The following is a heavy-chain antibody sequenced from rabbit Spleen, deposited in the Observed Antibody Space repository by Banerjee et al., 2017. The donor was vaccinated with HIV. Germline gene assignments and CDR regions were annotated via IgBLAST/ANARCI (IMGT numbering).Heavy chain of an antibody. CDR1: GVSFSSNSY. D-gene: IGHD1-1*01. J-gene: IGHJ4*01. CDR2: IDTGSSAFT. Sequence: QSLEESGGDLVKPGASLTLTCTASGVSFSSNSYMCWVRQAPGKGLEWIACIDTGSSAFTYFATWAKGRFTCSKTSSTTVTLQMTRLTAADTATYFCARDLDGVIGWNFGWWGPGTLVTVS. V-gene: IGHV1S40*01. CDR3: ARDLDGVIGWNFGW.